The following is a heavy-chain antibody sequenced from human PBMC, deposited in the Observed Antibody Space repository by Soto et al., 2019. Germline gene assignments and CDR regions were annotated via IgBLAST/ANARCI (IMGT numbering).Heavy chain of an antibody. CDR3: ASGITMIVVDY. CDR2: ISSSGSTI. D-gene: IGHD3-22*01. Sequence: GSLRLSCAASGFTFSSYEMNWVRQAPGKGLEWVSYISSSGSTIYYADSVKGRFTISRDNAKNSLYLQMNSLRAEDTAVYYCASGITMIVVDYWGQGTLVTVSS. J-gene: IGHJ4*02. V-gene: IGHV3-48*03. CDR1: GFTFSSYE.